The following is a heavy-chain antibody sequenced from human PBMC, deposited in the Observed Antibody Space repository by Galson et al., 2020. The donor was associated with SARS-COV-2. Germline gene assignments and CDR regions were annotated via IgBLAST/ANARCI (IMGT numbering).Heavy chain of an antibody. CDR1: GYTLTELS. J-gene: IGHJ5*02. D-gene: IGHD2-2*01. CDR3: ATAPVVPAAIGHNWFDP. V-gene: IGHV1-24*01. CDR2: FDPEDGET. Sequence: ASVKVSCKVSGYTLTELSMHWVRQAPGKGLEWMGGFDPEDGETIYAQKFQGRVTMTEDTSTDTAYMELSSLRSEDTAVYYCATAPVVPAAIGHNWFDPWGQGTLVTVSA.